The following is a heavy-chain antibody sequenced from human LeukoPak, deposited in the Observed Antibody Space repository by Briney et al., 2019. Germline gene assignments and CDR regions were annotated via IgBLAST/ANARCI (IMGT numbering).Heavy chain of an antibody. V-gene: IGHV3-23*01. Sequence: PGGSLRLSCTASGFTFKDYAMSWVRQAPGKGLEWVSSISGGAANSWDADSVKGRFTISRDNSKNTLYLQMNSLRAEDTAVYYCARLTAAAVEVDYWGQGTLVTVSS. D-gene: IGHD6-13*01. CDR3: ARLTAAAVEVDY. CDR2: ISGGAANS. CDR1: GFTFKDYA. J-gene: IGHJ4*02.